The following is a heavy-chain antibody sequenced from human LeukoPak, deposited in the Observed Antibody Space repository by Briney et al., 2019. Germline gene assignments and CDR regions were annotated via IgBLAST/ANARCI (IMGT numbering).Heavy chain of an antibody. D-gene: IGHD3-9*01. V-gene: IGHV1-46*01. CDR1: GFTFTSSA. CDR3: ARLYDILTGYFLDDY. CDR2: INPSGGST. J-gene: IGHJ4*02. Sequence: ASVKVSCKASGFTFTSSAVQWVRQAPGQGLEWMGIINPSGGSTSYAQKFQGRVTMTRDTSTSTVYMELSSLRSEDTAVYYCARLYDILTGYFLDDYWGQGTLVTVSS.